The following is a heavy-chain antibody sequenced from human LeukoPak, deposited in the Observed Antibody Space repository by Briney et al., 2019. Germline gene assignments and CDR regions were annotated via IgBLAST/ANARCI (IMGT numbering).Heavy chain of an antibody. J-gene: IGHJ4*02. D-gene: IGHD6-13*01. V-gene: IGHV3-48*03. CDR1: GFTFSSYE. CDR3: ARFGRRIAAAGTRPLELYYFDY. Sequence: GGSLRLSCAASGFTFSSYEMNWVRQAPGKVLEWVSYISSSGSTIYYADSVKGRFTISRDNAKNSLYLQMNSLRAEDTAVYYCARFGRRIAAAGTRPLELYYFDYWGQGTLVTVSS. CDR2: ISSSGSTI.